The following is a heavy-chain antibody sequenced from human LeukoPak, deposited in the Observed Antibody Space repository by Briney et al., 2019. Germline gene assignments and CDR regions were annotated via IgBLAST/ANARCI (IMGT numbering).Heavy chain of an antibody. J-gene: IGHJ3*02. D-gene: IGHD1/OR15-1a*01. CDR3: ARGTNIPGDALDI. Sequence: SETLSLTCTVSGGSISSGGYYWSWIRQHPGKGLEWIGYIYYSGSTYYNPSLKSRVTISVDTSKNQFSLKLSSVTAADTAVYYCARGTNIPGDALDIWGQGTMVTVSS. CDR2: IYYSGST. CDR1: GGSISSGGYY. V-gene: IGHV4-31*03.